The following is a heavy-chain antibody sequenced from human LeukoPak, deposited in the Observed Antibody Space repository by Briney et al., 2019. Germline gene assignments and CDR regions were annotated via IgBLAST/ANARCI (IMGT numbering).Heavy chain of an antibody. J-gene: IGHJ4*02. D-gene: IGHD2-21*01. CDR3: ARDGYSIVMVSAIRIPRTDF. CDR2: IGNYNGDT. Sequence: ASVKVSCKAAGYTFSNYGISWVRQAPGQGLEWVGWIGNYNGDTKYAQKFQGRVTMTTDTSTNTAYLELRSLRSDDTALYFCARDGYSIVMVSAIRIPRTDFWGQGTLVTVSS. CDR1: GYTFSNYG. V-gene: IGHV1-18*01.